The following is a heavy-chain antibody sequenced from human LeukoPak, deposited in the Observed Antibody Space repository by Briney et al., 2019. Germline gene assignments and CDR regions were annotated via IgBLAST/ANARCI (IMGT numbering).Heavy chain of an antibody. V-gene: IGHV3-23*01. CDR3: AKDKGWGYSAYDFYGMDV. CDR2: ISGSGGST. Sequence: GGSLRLSCAASGFTFSSYAMSWVRQAPGKGLEWVSAISGSGGSTYYTDSVKGRFTISRDNSKNTLYLQMNSLRAEDTAVYYCAKDKGWGYSAYDFYGMDVWGQGTTVTVSS. D-gene: IGHD5-12*01. CDR1: GFTFSSYA. J-gene: IGHJ6*02.